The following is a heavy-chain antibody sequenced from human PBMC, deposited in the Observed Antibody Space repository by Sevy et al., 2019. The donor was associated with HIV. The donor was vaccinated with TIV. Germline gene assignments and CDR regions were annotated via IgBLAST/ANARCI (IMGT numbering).Heavy chain of an antibody. CDR2: ISSSSSTI. V-gene: IGHV3-48*02. Sequence: GGSLRLSCAASGFTFSSYSMNWVRQAPGKGLEWVSYISSSSSTIYYADSVKGRFTISRDNAKNSLYLQMNSLRDEDTAVYYCARAGLLWFGELTSFDYWGQRTLVTVSS. D-gene: IGHD3-10*01. J-gene: IGHJ4*02. CDR3: ARAGLLWFGELTSFDY. CDR1: GFTFSSYS.